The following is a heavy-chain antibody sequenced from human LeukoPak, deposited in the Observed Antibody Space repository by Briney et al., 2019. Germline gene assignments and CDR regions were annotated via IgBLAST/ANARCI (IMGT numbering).Heavy chain of an antibody. D-gene: IGHD6-13*01. CDR1: GFTFSTYA. J-gene: IGHJ4*02. CDR3: AKPKYTSTWPFDY. Sequence: GESLQISFAASGFTFSTYAMSWVRPAPGKGLEWVSAISASGVSTYYADSVKGRFTISRDSSKNTLYLQMNSLRAEDTAVYYCAKPKYTSTWPFDYWGQGTLVTVSS. V-gene: IGHV3-23*01. CDR2: ISASGVST.